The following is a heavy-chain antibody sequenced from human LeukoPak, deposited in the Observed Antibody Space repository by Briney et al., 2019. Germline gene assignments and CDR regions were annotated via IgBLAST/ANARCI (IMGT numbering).Heavy chain of an antibody. V-gene: IGHV3-23*01. CDR3: ARPTYDFWSGSGAFDI. Sequence: GGSLRLSCAATGFTFSSYAMSWVRQATGKGLEWGSAISGSGGSTYYADSVKGRFTISRDNSKNTLYLQMNCLRAEDTAVYYCARPTYDFWSGSGAFDIWGQGTMVTVSS. CDR1: GFTFSSYA. D-gene: IGHD3-3*01. J-gene: IGHJ3*02. CDR2: ISGSGGST.